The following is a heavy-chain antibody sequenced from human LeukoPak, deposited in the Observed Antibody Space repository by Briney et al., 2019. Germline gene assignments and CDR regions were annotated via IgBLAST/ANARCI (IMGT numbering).Heavy chain of an antibody. V-gene: IGHV4-34*01. CDR2: INHSGST. CDR3: ARGGTAARRGKPFDY. CDR1: GGSISSYY. D-gene: IGHD6-6*01. J-gene: IGHJ4*02. Sequence: SETLSLTCTVSGGSISSYYWSWIRQPPGKGLEWIGEINHSGSTNYNPSLKSRVTISVDTSKNQFSLKLSSVTAADTAVCYCARGGTAARRGKPFDYWGQGTLVTVSS.